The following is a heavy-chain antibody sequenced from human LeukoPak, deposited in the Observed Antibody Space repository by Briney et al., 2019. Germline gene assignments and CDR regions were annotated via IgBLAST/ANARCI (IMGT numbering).Heavy chain of an antibody. Sequence: GGSLRLSCAASGFTFSSYVMHWVRQAPGKGLEWVAFISYDGSDKYYADSVKGRFTISRDNSKNTLYLQMNSLTAEDTAVYYCAKYSSSSNYYYGLDVWGQGTTGTVSS. V-gene: IGHV3-30*18. J-gene: IGHJ6*02. CDR1: GFTFSSYV. D-gene: IGHD6-6*01. CDR3: AKYSSSSNYYYGLDV. CDR2: ISYDGSDK.